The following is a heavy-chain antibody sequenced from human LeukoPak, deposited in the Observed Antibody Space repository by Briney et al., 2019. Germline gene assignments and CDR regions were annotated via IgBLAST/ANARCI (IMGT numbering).Heavy chain of an antibody. V-gene: IGHV4-39*07. D-gene: IGHD6-19*01. CDR3: ARVCSIAVAGSRAKNWFDP. CDR2: IYYSGST. J-gene: IGHJ5*02. Sequence: SETLSLTCTVSGGSISSSSYHWGWIRQPPGKGLEWIGSIYYSGSTYYNPSLKSRVTISVDTSKNQFSLKLSSVTAADTAVYYCARVCSIAVAGSRAKNWFDPWGQGTLVTVSS. CDR1: GGSISSSSYH.